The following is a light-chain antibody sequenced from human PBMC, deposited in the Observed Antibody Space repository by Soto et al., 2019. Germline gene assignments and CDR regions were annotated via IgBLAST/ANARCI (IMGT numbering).Light chain of an antibody. J-gene: IGKJ1*01. CDR3: QQYNSYSEWT. V-gene: IGKV1-5*01. CDR2: DAS. Sequence: DIQMTQSPSTLSASVGDRVTITCRASQSISSWLAWYQQKPGKAPKLLIYDASSVESGVPSRFSGSGFGTEFTLTISSLQPDDFATYYCQQYNSYSEWTFGQGTKVDIK. CDR1: QSISSW.